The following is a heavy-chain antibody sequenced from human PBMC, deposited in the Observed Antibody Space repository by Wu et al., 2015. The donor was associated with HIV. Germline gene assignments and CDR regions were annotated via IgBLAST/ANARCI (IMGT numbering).Heavy chain of an antibody. D-gene: IGHD3-10*01. CDR1: GGNFN. CDR2: IIPLFGVP. V-gene: IGHV1-69*15. J-gene: IGHJ3*02. Sequence: QVQLIQSGAGVKKPGSSVKVSCQASGGNFNINWVRQAPGQGLEWMGSIIPLFGVPTYAQRFQGRVITTADESTGTVTMELTGLNSADTAVYYCAREADYYGSGRYNSDEALDIWGQGTEVIVSS. CDR3: AREADYYGSGRYNSDEALDI.